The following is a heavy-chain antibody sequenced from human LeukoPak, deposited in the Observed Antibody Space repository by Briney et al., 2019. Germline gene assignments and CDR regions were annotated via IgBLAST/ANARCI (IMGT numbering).Heavy chain of an antibody. J-gene: IGHJ5*02. CDR3: AREENWFDP. CDR2: IYTSGST. CDR1: AYSISSGYY. V-gene: IGHV4-4*07. Sequence: SETLSLTCTVSAYSISSGYYWGWIRQPAGKGLEWIGRIYTSGSTNYNPSLKSRVTMSVDTSKNQFSLKLSSVTAADTAVYYCAREENWFDPWGQGTLVTVSS.